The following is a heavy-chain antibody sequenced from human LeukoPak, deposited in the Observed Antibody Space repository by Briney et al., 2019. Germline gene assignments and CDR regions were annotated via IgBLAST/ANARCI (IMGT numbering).Heavy chain of an antibody. J-gene: IGHJ4*02. V-gene: IGHV3-33*01. CDR3: AREGPRGNSQFDY. CDR1: GFIFSSYG. Sequence: PGRSLRLSCAASGFIFSSYGMHWVRQAPGKGLEWVALIWYDGSNKYYTDSVKGRLTISRDNSKNTLYLQMNNLRAEDTAVYYCAREGPRGNSQFDYWGQGTLSPSPQ. CDR2: IWYDGSNK. D-gene: IGHD2/OR15-2a*01.